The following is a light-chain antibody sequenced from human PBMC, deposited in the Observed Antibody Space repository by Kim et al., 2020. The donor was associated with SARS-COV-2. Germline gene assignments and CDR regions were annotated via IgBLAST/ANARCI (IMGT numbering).Light chain of an antibody. V-gene: IGLV4-60*03. CDR2: LEGSGSY. CDR1: SGHSSYI. Sequence: QPVLIQSSSASASLGSSVKLTCTLSSGHSSYIIAWHQQQPGKAPRYLMKLEGSGSYNKGSGVPDRFSGSSSGADRYLTISNLQSEDEADYYCETWDSNTRVFGGGTQLTVL. CDR3: ETWDSNTRV. J-gene: IGLJ3*02.